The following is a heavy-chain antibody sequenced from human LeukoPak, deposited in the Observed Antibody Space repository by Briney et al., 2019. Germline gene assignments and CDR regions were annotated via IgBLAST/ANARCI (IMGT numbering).Heavy chain of an antibody. D-gene: IGHD2-15*01. CDR3: AKAPVTTCRGAFCYPFDY. CDR2: ISPSGDIT. J-gene: IGHJ4*02. CDR1: GFTFSNYG. V-gene: IGHV3-23*01. Sequence: GGTLRLSCAASGFTFSNYGMNWVRQAPGKGLEWVSGISPSGDITYYADSVKGRFTISRDSSKNTLFLQMNRLRPEDAAVYYCAKAPVTTCRGAFCYPFDYWGLGTLVTVSS.